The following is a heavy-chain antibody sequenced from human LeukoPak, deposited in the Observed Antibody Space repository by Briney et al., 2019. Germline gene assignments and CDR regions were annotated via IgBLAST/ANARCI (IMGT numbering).Heavy chain of an antibody. CDR2: LYSGGST. Sequence: GGSLRLSCAASGFTVNSDYMSWVRQAPGKGLEWVSVLYSGGSTYYADSVKGRFTISRDDSKNTLYLQMNSLRAEDTAVYYCARGLWFFDYWGQGTLVTVSS. CDR3: ARGLWFFDY. D-gene: IGHD5-18*01. CDR1: GFTVNSDY. V-gene: IGHV3-66*01. J-gene: IGHJ4*02.